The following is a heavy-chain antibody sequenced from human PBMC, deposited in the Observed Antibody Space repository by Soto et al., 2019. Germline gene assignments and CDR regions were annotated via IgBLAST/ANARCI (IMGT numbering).Heavy chain of an antibody. CDR3: ARDNLNDYGDYVSPPTVS. D-gene: IGHD4-17*01. V-gene: IGHV1-46*01. J-gene: IGHJ5*02. Sequence: ASVKVSCKASGYTFTSYYMHWVRQAPGQGLEWMGIINPSGGSTSYAQKFQGRVTMTRDTSTSKVYMELSSLRSEDTAVYYCARDNLNDYGDYVSPPTVSWGQGTLVTVSS. CDR1: GYTFTSYY. CDR2: INPSGGST.